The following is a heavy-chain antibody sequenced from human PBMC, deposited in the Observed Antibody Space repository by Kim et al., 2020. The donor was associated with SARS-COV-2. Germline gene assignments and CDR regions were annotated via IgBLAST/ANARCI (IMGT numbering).Heavy chain of an antibody. CDR3: ARDNGVAGIGYYYYYGMDV. Sequence: GGSLRLSCAASGFTFSSYWMSWVRQAPGKGLEWVANIKQDGSEKYYVDSVKDRFTISRDNAKNSLYLQMNSLRAEDTAVYYCARDNGVAGIGYYYYYGMDVWGQGTTVTVSS. D-gene: IGHD6-19*01. J-gene: IGHJ6*02. V-gene: IGHV3-7*03. CDR2: IKQDGSEK. CDR1: GFTFSSYW.